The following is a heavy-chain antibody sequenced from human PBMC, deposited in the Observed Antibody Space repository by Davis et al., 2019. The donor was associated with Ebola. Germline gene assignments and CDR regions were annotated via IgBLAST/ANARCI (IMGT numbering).Heavy chain of an antibody. Sequence: GESLKISCAASGFTFSSYGMHWVRQAPGKGLEWVAVIWYDGSNKYYADSVKGRFTISRDNAKNSLYLQMNSLRAEDTAVYYCASRSTANPSWGQGTLVTVSS. CDR3: ASRSTANPS. V-gene: IGHV3-33*03. D-gene: IGHD5-18*01. CDR2: IWYDGSNK. J-gene: IGHJ4*02. CDR1: GFTFSSYG.